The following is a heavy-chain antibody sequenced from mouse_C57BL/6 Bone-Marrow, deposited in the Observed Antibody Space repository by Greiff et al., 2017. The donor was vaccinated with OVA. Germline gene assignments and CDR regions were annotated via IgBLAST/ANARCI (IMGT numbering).Heavy chain of an antibody. CDR2: ILPGSGST. J-gene: IGHJ2*01. CDR1: GYTFTGYW. D-gene: IGHD1-1*01. V-gene: IGHV1-9*01. Sequence: VQLQQSGAELMKPGASVKLSCKATGYTFTGYWIEWVKQRPGHGLEWIGEILPGSGSTNYNEKFKGKATFTADTSSNTAYMQLSSLTTEDSAIYDCASKGTTVVAQDFDYWGQGTTLTVSS. CDR3: ASKGTTVVAQDFDY.